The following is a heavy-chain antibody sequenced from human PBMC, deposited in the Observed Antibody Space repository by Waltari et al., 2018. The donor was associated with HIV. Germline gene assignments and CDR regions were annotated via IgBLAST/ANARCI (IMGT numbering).Heavy chain of an antibody. V-gene: IGHV3-73*01. CDR3: HRRGKLFRGVVDLDV. Sequence: EVQLVQSGGDLVQPGGSLKVSCAASGFSFSGSDIHWLRQASGGRLGGSGRIRTKADRFATAYVASVKGRFIMSRDDSEGKSYLQMSSLKIEDTAVYYCHRRGKLFRGVVDLDVWGQGTTVIVSS. D-gene: IGHD3-10*01. J-gene: IGHJ6*02. CDR1: GFSFSGSD. CDR2: IRTKADRFAT.